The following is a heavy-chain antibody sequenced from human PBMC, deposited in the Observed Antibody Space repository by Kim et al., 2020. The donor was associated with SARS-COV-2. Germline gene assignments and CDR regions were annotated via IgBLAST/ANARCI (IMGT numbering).Heavy chain of an antibody. CDR2: INPSGGST. CDR3: ARASPSLRDVFDV. J-gene: IGHJ3*01. CDR1: GYTFSSYF. V-gene: IGHV1-46*01. Sequence: ASVKVSCKASGYTFSSYFIHWVRQAPGQGHEWMGIINPSGGSTSYAQKFQGRVTMTRDTSTSTLYMELSSLRSEDTAVYYCARASPSLRDVFDVWGQGTMVTVSS.